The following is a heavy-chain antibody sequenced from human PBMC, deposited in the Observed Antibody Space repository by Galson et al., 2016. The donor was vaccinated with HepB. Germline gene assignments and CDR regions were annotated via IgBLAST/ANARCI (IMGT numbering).Heavy chain of an antibody. J-gene: IGHJ4*02. Sequence: SLRLSCAASGFTFNNYGMSWVRLAPGKGLEWVSTISGSGGSTYHADSVKGRFTISRDNSKNTLYLQMNSLRVEDTAVYYCAKDYVGGSYLLTQFDYWGQGTLVTVSS. CDR2: ISGSGGST. V-gene: IGHV3-23*01. CDR3: AKDYVGGSYLLTQFDY. D-gene: IGHD3-16*02. CDR1: GFTFNNYG.